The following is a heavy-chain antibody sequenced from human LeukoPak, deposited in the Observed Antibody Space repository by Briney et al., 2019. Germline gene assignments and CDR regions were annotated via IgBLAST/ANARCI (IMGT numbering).Heavy chain of an antibody. Sequence: GGSLRLSCAASGFTFSTYAMSWVRQAPGKGLEWVSTISGSGISTYYADSVKGRFTISRDISKNTLYLQMNSLRAEDTAAYYCAKDNYYDSSGYYHYWGQGTLVTVSS. CDR3: AKDNYYDSSGYYHY. D-gene: IGHD3-22*01. CDR1: GFTFSTYA. V-gene: IGHV3-23*01. CDR2: ISGSGIST. J-gene: IGHJ4*02.